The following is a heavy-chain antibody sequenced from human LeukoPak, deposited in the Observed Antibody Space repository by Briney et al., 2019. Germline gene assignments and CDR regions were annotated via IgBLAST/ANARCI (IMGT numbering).Heavy chain of an antibody. J-gene: IGHJ5*02. CDR2: IYWDGGST. CDR1: GFTFDDYT. CDR3: ARDRQQWLLNPGDWFDP. Sequence: GGSLRLSCAASGFTFDDYTMHWVRQAPGKGLEWVSLIYWDGGSTYYADSVKGRFTISRDNAKNSLYLQMNSLRAEDTAVYYCARDRQQWLLNPGDWFDPWGQGTLVTVSS. V-gene: IGHV3-43*01. D-gene: IGHD6-19*01.